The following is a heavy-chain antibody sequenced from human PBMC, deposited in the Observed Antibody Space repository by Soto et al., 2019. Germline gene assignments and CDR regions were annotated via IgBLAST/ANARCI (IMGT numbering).Heavy chain of an antibody. D-gene: IGHD3-3*01. CDR2: ISGSGGST. CDR3: ANRRYYDYLAKWFAP. Sequence: EVQLLESGGGLVQPGGSLRLSCAASGFTFSSYAMSWVRQAPGKGLEWVSAISGSGGSTYYADSVKGRFTISRDNSKNTLYLQMNSLRAEDTAVYYWANRRYYDYLAKWFAPWGQGTLVTVSS. V-gene: IGHV3-23*01. J-gene: IGHJ5*02. CDR1: GFTFSSYA.